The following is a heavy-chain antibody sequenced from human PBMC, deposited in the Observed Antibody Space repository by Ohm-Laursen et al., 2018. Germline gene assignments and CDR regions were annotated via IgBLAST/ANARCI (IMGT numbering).Heavy chain of an antibody. CDR1: GYTFTSYD. Sequence: SVKVSCKSSGYTFTSYDINWVRQATGQGLEWMGWMNPNSGNTGYAQKFQGRVTMTRNTSISTAYMELSSLRSEDTAVYYCASHSCSSGSYYYYYGMDVWGQGTTVTVSS. CDR2: MNPNSGNT. D-gene: IGHD6-19*01. V-gene: IGHV1-8*01. CDR3: ASHSCSSGSYYYYYGMDV. J-gene: IGHJ6*02.